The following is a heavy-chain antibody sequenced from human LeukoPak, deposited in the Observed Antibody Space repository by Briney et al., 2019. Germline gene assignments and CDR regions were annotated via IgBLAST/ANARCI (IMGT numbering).Heavy chain of an antibody. CDR1: GGSINSGSFY. CDR2: IYSGGHT. CDR3: ARSRGFSYGFNFDY. V-gene: IGHV4-61*02. J-gene: IGHJ4*02. Sequence: SQTLSLTCNVSGGSINSGSFYWSWIRQPAGKGLEWIGRIYSGGHTNYNPSLESRVTISADTSKNQFSLNLSSVTAADTAVYYCARSRGFSYGFNFDYWGQGTLVTVSS. D-gene: IGHD5-18*01.